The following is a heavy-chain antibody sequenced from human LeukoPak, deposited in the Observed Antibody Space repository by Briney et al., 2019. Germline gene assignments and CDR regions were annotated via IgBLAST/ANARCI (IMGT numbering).Heavy chain of an antibody. CDR1: GFTFSTYW. CDR2: INSDGSGT. V-gene: IGHV3-74*01. J-gene: IGHJ4*02. D-gene: IGHD2-21*01. Sequence: GGSLRHSCAASGFTFSTYWMHWVRQAPGKGLVWVSRINSDGSGTGFADSLNGRFTISRDNAKNILYLQMNSLRAEDTAVYYCVREFYSALWDWGQGTLVTVSS. CDR3: VREFYSALWD.